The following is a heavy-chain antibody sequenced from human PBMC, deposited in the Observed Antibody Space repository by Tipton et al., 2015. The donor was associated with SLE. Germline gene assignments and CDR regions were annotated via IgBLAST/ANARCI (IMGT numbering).Heavy chain of an antibody. CDR1: GGSISSYY. CDR2: IYYSGST. V-gene: IGHV4-59*08. J-gene: IGHJ4*02. D-gene: IGHD5-12*01. CDR3: ARVDIVATFDY. Sequence: LRLSCTVSGGSISSYYWSWIRQPPGKGLEWIGYIYYSGSTNYNPSLKSRVTISVDTSKNQFSLKLSSVTAADTAVYYCARVDIVATFDYWGQGTLVTVSS.